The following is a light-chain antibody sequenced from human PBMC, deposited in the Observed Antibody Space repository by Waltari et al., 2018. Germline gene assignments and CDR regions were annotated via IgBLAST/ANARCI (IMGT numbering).Light chain of an antibody. CDR1: QDIGSF. V-gene: IGKV1-39*01. Sequence: DIQMTQSPPFLSASVGDSITITCRASQDIGSFVKWYQHRPPKAPKLLIYGASSLQRGVSSRFSGGGSGTEFTLTVSSLQPDDFATYYCQESFSSPWTFGPGTQVDI. CDR2: GAS. J-gene: IGKJ1*01. CDR3: QESFSSPWT.